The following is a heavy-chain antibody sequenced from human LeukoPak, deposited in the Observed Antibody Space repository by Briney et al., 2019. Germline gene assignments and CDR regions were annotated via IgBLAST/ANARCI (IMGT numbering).Heavy chain of an antibody. J-gene: IGHJ4*02. CDR1: GGSISSGTYY. D-gene: IGHD1-26*01. CDR3: ARGGSWEIPYYFHY. V-gene: IGHV4-61*09. CDR2: IYTSGST. Sequence: TSETLSLICTVSGGSISSGTYYWSWIRQPAGKGLEWIGHIYTSGSTNYNPSLKSRVTISVDTSKNQFSLKLSSVTAADTAVYYCARGGSWEIPYYFHYWGQGTLVTVSS.